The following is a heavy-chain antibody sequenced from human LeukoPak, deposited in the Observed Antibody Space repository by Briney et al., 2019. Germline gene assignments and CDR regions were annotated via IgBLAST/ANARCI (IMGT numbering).Heavy chain of an antibody. CDR2: VDPEDGET. CDR1: GYTFTDYY. J-gene: IGHJ4*02. V-gene: IGHV1-69-2*01. CDR3: ATGGWLQLAGVGL. Sequence: ASVKVSCKVSGYTFTDYYMHWVQQAPGKGLEWMGLVDPEDGETIYAEKFQGRVTITADTSTDTAYMELSSLRSEDTAVYYCATGGWLQLAGVGLWGQGTLVTVSS. D-gene: IGHD5-24*01.